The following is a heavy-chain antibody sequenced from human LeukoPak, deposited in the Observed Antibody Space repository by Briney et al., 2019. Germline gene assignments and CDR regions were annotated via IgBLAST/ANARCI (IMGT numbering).Heavy chain of an antibody. D-gene: IGHD3-3*01. CDR2: ISSSSSYI. CDR3: ARTRIFGVVKRRGSLTRGTFDI. V-gene: IGHV3-21*01. J-gene: IGHJ3*02. Sequence: PGGSLRLSCAASGFTFSSYSMNWVRQAPGKGLEWVSSISSSSSYIYYADSVKGRFTISRDNAKNSLYLQMNSLRAEDTAVYYCARTRIFGVVKRRGSLTRGTFDIWGQGTMVTVSS. CDR1: GFTFSSYS.